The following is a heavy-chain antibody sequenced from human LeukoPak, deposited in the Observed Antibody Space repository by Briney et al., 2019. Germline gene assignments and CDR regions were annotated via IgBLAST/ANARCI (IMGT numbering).Heavy chain of an antibody. J-gene: IGHJ4*02. CDR1: GYTFTSYA. Sequence: ASVKVSCKASGYTFTSYAVNWVRQAPGQRFEWLGWIDAGNGKTKYSQEFQGRVTITRDTSASTPYMELSRLRSEVMAVYYCARGRWSGHTVGYYFDYWGQGTLVTVSS. CDR2: IDAGNGKT. CDR3: ARGRWSGHTVGYYFDY. V-gene: IGHV1-3*03. D-gene: IGHD3-3*01.